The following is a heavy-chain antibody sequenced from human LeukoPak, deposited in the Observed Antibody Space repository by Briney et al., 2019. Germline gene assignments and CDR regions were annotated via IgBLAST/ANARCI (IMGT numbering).Heavy chain of an antibody. J-gene: IGHJ6*02. CDR3: ARAGHCTNGVCYSELAYYYGMDV. V-gene: IGHV3-7*01. CDR1: GFTFSSYW. CDR2: IKQDGSEK. D-gene: IGHD2-8*01. Sequence: GGSLRLSCAASGFTFSSYWMSWVRQAPGKGLEWVANIKQDGSEKYYVDPVKGRFTISRDSAKNSLYLQMNSLRAEDTAVYYCARAGHCTNGVCYSELAYYYGMDVWGQGTTVTVSS.